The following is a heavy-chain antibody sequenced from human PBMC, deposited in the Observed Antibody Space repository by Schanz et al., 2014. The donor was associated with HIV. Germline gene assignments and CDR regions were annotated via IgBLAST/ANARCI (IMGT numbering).Heavy chain of an antibody. CDR2: ITDSGDKT. Sequence: QEQLVESGGGVVQPGRSLRLSCAASGFTYRNYGMHWVRQAPGKGLEWVSSITDSGDKTDYTDSVKGRFTISRDNSRNTLFLQMDSLRDDDTAVYYCAQMGAFAAFDIWGHGTVVTVSS. CDR3: AQMGAFAAFDI. CDR1: GFTYRNYG. V-gene: IGHV3-NL1*01. J-gene: IGHJ3*02. D-gene: IGHD3-16*01.